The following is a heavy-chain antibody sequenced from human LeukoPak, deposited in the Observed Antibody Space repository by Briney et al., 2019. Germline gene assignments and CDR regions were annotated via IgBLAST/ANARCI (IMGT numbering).Heavy chain of an antibody. J-gene: IGHJ3*02. CDR3: ARVIAAAEGAFDI. D-gene: IGHD6-13*01. CDR2: IYYSGST. CDR1: GGSISSGGYY. V-gene: IGHV4-31*03. Sequence: KSSQTLSLTCTVSGGSISSGGYYWSWLRQHPGKGLEWIGNIYYSGSTSYNPSLKSRLTLSVDTSKNQFSLNLSSVTAADTAVYYCARVIAAAEGAFDIWGQGTMVTVSS.